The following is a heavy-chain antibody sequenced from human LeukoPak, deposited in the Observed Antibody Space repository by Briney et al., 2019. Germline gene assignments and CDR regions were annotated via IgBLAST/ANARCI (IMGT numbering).Heavy chain of an antibody. CDR2: VSPYNGNT. CDR1: GYTFTDYD. J-gene: IGHJ4*02. V-gene: IGHV1-18*01. Sequence: ASVRVSCKTSGYTFTDYDITWVRQAPGQGLEWLGRVSPYNGNTYYSQRFQDRVIITKDTSTGTAYMDLRDLRTDDTAMYYCARNGRVRRVVKDLFEYWGQGTLVAVSS. CDR3: ARNGRVRRVVKDLFEY. D-gene: IGHD3-10*01.